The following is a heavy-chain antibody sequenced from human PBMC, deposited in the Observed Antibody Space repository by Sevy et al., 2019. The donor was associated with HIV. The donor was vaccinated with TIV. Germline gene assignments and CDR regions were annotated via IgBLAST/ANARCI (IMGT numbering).Heavy chain of an antibody. J-gene: IGHJ4*02. CDR2: IRHDGSNK. CDR1: GFTFSSYG. D-gene: IGHD6-19*01. V-gene: IGHV3-30*02. Sequence: GGSLRLSCAASGFTFSSYGMHWVRQAPGKGLEWVAFIRHDGSNKYYADSVKGRFTISRDNSKNTLYLQMNSLRAEDTAVYYCGKGLAVAGPYYFDYWGQGTLVTVSS. CDR3: GKGLAVAGPYYFDY.